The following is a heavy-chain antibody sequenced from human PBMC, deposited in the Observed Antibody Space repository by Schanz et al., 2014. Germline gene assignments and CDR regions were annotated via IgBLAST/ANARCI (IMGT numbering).Heavy chain of an antibody. CDR3: ARRTSDNSSWYYVDY. V-gene: IGHV1-18*04. D-gene: IGHD6-13*01. Sequence: QVQLVQSGAEVKKPGASVKVSCKASGYTFTSYAITWLRQAPGQGLEWMGWISSYNGNTNYAQKLQGRVTMTTDTYTRTAYMELRSLTSDDKAVYYCARRTSDNSSWYYVDYWGQGTLVTVSS. CDR2: ISSYNGNT. J-gene: IGHJ4*02. CDR1: GYTFTSYA.